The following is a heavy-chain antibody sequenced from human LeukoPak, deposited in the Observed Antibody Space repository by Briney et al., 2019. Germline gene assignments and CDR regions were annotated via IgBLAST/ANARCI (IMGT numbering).Heavy chain of an antibody. J-gene: IGHJ4*02. Sequence: SETLSLTCTVSGGSISSYYWSWIRQPPGKGLEWIGSIYYSGSTYYNPSLKSRVTISVDTSKNQFSLKLSSVTAADTAVYYCAREFLYSSSSLWGQGTLVTVSS. CDR1: GGSISSYY. D-gene: IGHD6-6*01. CDR2: IYYSGST. V-gene: IGHV4-39*07. CDR3: AREFLYSSSSL.